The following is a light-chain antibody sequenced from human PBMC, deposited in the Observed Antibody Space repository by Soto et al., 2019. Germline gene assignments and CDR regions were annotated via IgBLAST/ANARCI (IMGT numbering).Light chain of an antibody. CDR3: QQYNNWPQT. J-gene: IGKJ1*01. Sequence: EIVMTQSPATLSVSPGERATFSCRASQSVSSNLAWYQQKPGQAPRLLIYGASSRATGIPDRFSGSGSGTEFTLTISSLQSEDFAVYFCQQYNNWPQTFGQGTKVDI. CDR2: GAS. V-gene: IGKV3D-15*01. CDR1: QSVSSN.